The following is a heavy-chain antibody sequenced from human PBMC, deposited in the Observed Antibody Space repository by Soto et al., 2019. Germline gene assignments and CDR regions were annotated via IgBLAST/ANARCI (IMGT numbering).Heavy chain of an antibody. J-gene: IGHJ5*02. V-gene: IGHV4-59*08. D-gene: IGHD2-15*01. CDR3: ARHHSIGLVA. Sequence: SPTLSLTCTVSGGSISSYYWSWIRQPPGKGLEWIGYIYYSGSTNYNPSLKSRVTISVDTSKNQFSLKLSSVTAADTAVYYCARHHSIGLVAWGQGTLVTVSS. CDR1: GGSISSYY. CDR2: IYYSGST.